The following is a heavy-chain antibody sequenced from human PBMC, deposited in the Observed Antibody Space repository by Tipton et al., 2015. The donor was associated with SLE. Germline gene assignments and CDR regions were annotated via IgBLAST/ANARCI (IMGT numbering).Heavy chain of an antibody. CDR3: ATGPGAFDI. CDR1: GFTFSSYA. CDR2: ISYDGSNK. Sequence: RSLRLSCAASGFTFSSYAMHWVRQAPGKGLEWVAVISYDGSNKYYADSVKGRFTISRDNSKNTLYLQMNSLRAEDTAVYYCATGPGAFDIWGQGTMVTVSS. D-gene: IGHD3-10*01. J-gene: IGHJ3*02. V-gene: IGHV3-30*04.